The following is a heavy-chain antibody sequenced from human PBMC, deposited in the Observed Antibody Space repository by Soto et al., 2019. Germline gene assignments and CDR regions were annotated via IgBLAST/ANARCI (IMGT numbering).Heavy chain of an antibody. CDR2: IYYSGTT. D-gene: IGHD6-6*01. CDR1: GDSISSGDYY. CDR3: ARDFKRYSSSSGPLEY. Sequence: QVQLQESGPGLVQPSQTLSLTCTVSGDSISSGDYYWSWVRQSPGKGLEWIGCIYYSGTTYYNPSLETRLTMSVDTSMNQFSLRLSSVTAADTAMYFCARDFKRYSSSSGPLEYWGQGTLVTVSS. V-gene: IGHV4-30-4*01. J-gene: IGHJ4*02.